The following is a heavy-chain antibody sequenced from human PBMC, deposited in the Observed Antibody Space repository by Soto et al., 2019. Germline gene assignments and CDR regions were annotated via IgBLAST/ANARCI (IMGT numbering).Heavy chain of an antibody. D-gene: IGHD2-15*01. CDR2: ISSSGYTI. V-gene: IGHV3-48*03. CDR3: ARPAAPAHY. J-gene: IGHJ4*02. CDR1: GFTLSNNE. Sequence: PGGSLRLSCAASGFTLSNNEMNWVRQAPGKGLEWVSYISSSGYTIYYADSVKGRFTISRDNAKNSLYLQMSSLRAEDTAVYYCARPAAPAHYPGQGTLVTRS.